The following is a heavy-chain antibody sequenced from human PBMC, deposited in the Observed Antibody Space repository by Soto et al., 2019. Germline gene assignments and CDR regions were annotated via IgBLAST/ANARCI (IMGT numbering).Heavy chain of an antibody. CDR1: GFTSSSYG. J-gene: IGHJ4*02. CDR3: AKGGYYDSSGYLGWLDY. D-gene: IGHD3-22*01. Sequence: QVQLVESGGGVVQPGRSLRLSCAASGFTSSSYGIHWVRQAPGKGLEWVAVISYDGSNRYYADSVKGRITISRDNSKNTLYLQMNSLRAEDTAVYYCAKGGYYDSSGYLGWLDYWGQGTLVTVSS. V-gene: IGHV3-30*18. CDR2: ISYDGSNR.